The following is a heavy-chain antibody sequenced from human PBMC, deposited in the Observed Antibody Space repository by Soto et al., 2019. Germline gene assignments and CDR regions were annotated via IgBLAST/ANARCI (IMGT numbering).Heavy chain of an antibody. CDR2: IYHTGST. CDR1: GGSITNSIW. V-gene: IGHV4-4*02. D-gene: IGHD1-1*01. J-gene: IGHJ4*02. Sequence: TLSLTCAVSGGSITNSIWWSWVRQPPGKGLEWIREIYHTGSTTYNPSLKSRLSISVDKSKNQISLNLRSVTAADTAVCYCASEIRNEPEYYFDYWGQGTLVTVSS. CDR3: ASEIRNEPEYYFDY.